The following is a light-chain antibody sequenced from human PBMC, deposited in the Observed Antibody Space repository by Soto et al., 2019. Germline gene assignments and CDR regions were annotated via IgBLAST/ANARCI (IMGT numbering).Light chain of an antibody. CDR2: GAS. V-gene: IGKV3-15*01. CDR1: QSVSSN. Sequence: EIVMTQSPATLSVSQGERATLSCRASQSVSSNLAWYQQKPGQAPRLLIYGASTRATGIPARFSGSGSGTECTLTISSLQSEDFAVYYCQQYNNWPYTFGQGTTLEIK. CDR3: QQYNNWPYT. J-gene: IGKJ2*01.